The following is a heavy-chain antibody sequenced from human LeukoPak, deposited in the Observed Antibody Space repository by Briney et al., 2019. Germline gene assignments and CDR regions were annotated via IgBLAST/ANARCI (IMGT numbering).Heavy chain of an antibody. V-gene: IGHV1-2*02. Sequence: ASVKVSCKASGYTFTGYYMHWVRQAPGQGLEWMGWINPNSGGTNYAQKFQGRVTMTRDTSISTAYMELSRLRSDDTAVYYCARPAVETNAFDIWGQGTMVTVSS. CDR1: GYTFTGYY. J-gene: IGHJ3*02. D-gene: IGHD6-19*01. CDR3: ARPAVETNAFDI. CDR2: INPNSGGT.